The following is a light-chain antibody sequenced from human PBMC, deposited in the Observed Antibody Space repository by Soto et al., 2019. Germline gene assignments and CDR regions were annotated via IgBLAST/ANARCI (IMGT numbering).Light chain of an antibody. J-gene: IGKJ1*01. CDR1: QSVLSSSNNKNY. V-gene: IGKV4-1*01. CDR2: WAS. Sequence: DIVMTQSPDSLAVSLGERATINCKSSQSVLSSSNNKNYLAWYQRKPGQPPKLLIYWASTRESGVPDRFSGSGSATDFSLTISSLQAEDVAVYYCHQYYSTPWTFGQGTKVEIK. CDR3: HQYYSTPWT.